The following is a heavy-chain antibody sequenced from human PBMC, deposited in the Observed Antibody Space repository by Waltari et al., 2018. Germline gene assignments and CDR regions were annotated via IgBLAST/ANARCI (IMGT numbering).Heavy chain of an antibody. V-gene: IGHV3-48*02. Sequence: EVQLVESGGNLVQPGGSLRLSCVASGFSFNLYAMNWVRQAQGKGLEWISDISRDNATIYYAESVQGRFTVSRDNAKKSLFLQLNSPRDDDTAIYFCARNDFDGAGIYDSWGQGTLVTVSS. CDR3: ARNDFDGAGIYDS. J-gene: IGHJ4*02. CDR1: GFSFNLYA. D-gene: IGHD1-1*01. CDR2: ISRDNATI.